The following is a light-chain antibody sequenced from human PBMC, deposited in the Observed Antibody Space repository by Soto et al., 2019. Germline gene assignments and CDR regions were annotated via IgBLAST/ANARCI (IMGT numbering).Light chain of an antibody. CDR1: QTISRY. CDR2: AAS. V-gene: IGKV1-39*01. CDR3: QQSYNTLWT. Sequence: DIQMTQSPPSLSASVGDRVTIICRTSQTISRYLNWYQQKPGKAPKLLIYAASSLQGGAPSRFSGSGSVTDSSLAISSPQAEDVRPDYCQQSYNTLWTVGQGTKVEIK. J-gene: IGKJ1*01.